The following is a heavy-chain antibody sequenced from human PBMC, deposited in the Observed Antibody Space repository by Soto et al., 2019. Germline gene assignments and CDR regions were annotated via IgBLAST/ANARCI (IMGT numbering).Heavy chain of an antibody. CDR1: GYTFTGYY. V-gene: IGHV1-2*04. CDR3: ASTLARPDKEYYYYGMNV. Sequence: QVQLVQSGAEVKKPGASVKVSCKASGYTFTGYYMHWVRHAPGQGLEWMGCINPNSGGTNYAQKIQGWVIMTRDTSISTAYMELSRLRADDTAVYFCASTLARPDKEYYYYGMNVWGQWTTVTGS. CDR2: INPNSGGT. J-gene: IGHJ6*02. D-gene: IGHD5-12*01.